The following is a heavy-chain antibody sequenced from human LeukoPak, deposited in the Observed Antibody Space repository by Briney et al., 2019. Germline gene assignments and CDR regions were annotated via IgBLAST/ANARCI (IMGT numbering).Heavy chain of an antibody. V-gene: IGHV1-18*04. J-gene: IGHJ5*02. CDR2: ISAYNGNT. D-gene: IGHD3-10*01. CDR3: ARDYYGSGSLNWFDP. Sequence: ASVKVSCKASGYTFTSYGISWVRQAPGQGLEWMGWISAYNGNTNYAQKLQGRVTMTTDTSTSTAYMELRCLRSDDTAVYYCARDYYGSGSLNWFDPWGQGTLVTVSS. CDR1: GYTFTSYG.